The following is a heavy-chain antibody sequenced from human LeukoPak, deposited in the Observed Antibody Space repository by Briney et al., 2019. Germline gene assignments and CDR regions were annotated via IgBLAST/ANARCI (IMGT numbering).Heavy chain of an antibody. CDR1: GCTFTGYY. Sequence: ASVKVSCKASGCTFTGYYMHWVRQAPGQGLEWMGWINPNSGGTNYAQKFQGRVTMTRDTSISTAYMELSRLRSDDTAVYYCARDYYGSGSYFPFDPWGQGTLVTVSS. J-gene: IGHJ5*02. CDR3: ARDYYGSGSYFPFDP. V-gene: IGHV1-2*02. D-gene: IGHD3-10*01. CDR2: INPNSGGT.